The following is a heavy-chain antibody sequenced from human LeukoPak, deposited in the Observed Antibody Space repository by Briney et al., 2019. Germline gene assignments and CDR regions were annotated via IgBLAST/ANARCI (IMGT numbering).Heavy chain of an antibody. J-gene: IGHJ4*02. CDR3: ARTGWLDY. D-gene: IGHD6-19*01. V-gene: IGHV3-7*04. Sequence: GGSLRLSCAASGFTFNKFWMDWVRQAPGRGLEWVATIKEDGSEKYYVDSVRGRFTISRDSAKNSLYLQMNSLRAEDTAMYFCARTGWLDYWGQGTLVTVSS. CDR2: IKEDGSEK. CDR1: GFTFNKFW.